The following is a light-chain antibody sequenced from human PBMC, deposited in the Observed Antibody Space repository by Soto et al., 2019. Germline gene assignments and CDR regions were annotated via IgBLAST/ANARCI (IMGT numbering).Light chain of an antibody. CDR2: GAS. CDR3: LQRTNWPQT. CDR1: QRVSSK. Sequence: ITQAQSTLSVSPAERATLSCRASQRVSSKLAWYQQKPGQSPRLLIYGASTRATGIPARFSGSGSGTEFTLTISSLQSEDFAVYYCLQRTNWPQTFGQGTKVDI. V-gene: IGKV3-15*01. J-gene: IGKJ1*01.